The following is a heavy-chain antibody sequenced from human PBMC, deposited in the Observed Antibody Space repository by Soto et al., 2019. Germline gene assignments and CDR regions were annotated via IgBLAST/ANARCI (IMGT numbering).Heavy chain of an antibody. CDR3: AREETYGSGTRGAFDI. J-gene: IGHJ3*02. V-gene: IGHV1-69*13. CDR2: IIPIFGTA. Sequence: ASVKVSCKASGGTFSSYAISWVRQAPGQGLEWMGGIIPIFGTANYAQKFQGRVTITADESTSTAYMELSSLRSEDTAVYYCAREETYGSGTRGAFDIWGQGTMVTVSS. D-gene: IGHD3-10*01. CDR1: GGTFSSYA.